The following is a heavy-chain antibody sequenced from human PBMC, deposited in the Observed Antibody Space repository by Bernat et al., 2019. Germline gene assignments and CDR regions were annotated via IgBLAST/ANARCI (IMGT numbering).Heavy chain of an antibody. J-gene: IGHJ6*03. Sequence: QVQLVESGGGVVQPGRSLRLSCAASGLSFKTYAMHWVRQAPGKGPEWVAVISYDGSNKVYAESVKGRFTISRDKSKNTLYVQMNSLRAEDTAVYYCAAETIGLSLDYMDVWGKGTTVTVSS. CDR2: ISYDGSNK. CDR1: GLSFKTYA. V-gene: IGHV3-30*01. D-gene: IGHD3-16*01. CDR3: AAETIGLSLDYMDV.